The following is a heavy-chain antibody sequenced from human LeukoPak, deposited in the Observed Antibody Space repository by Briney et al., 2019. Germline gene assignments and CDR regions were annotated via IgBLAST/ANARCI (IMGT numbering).Heavy chain of an antibody. D-gene: IGHD6-13*01. J-gene: IGHJ5*02. CDR3: ARTRYRPASYSSSWYGWFDP. Sequence: SQTLSLTCAISGDSVSSNSAAWNWIRQSPSRGLEWLGRTYYRSKWYNDYAVSVKSRITINPDTSKNQFSLQLNSVTPEDTAVYYCARTRYRPASYSSSWYGWFDPWGQGTLVTVSS. CDR1: GDSVSSNSAA. V-gene: IGHV6-1*01. CDR2: TYYRSKWYN.